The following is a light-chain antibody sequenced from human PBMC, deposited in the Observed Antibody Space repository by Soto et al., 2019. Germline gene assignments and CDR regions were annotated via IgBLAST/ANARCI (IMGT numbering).Light chain of an antibody. V-gene: IGLV2-14*01. J-gene: IGLJ3*02. CDR2: EVS. CDR1: SSDVGAYNY. Sequence: QSALTQPASVSGSPGQSITISCTGTSSDVGAYNYVSWYQQHPGKAPKLMIYEVSNRPSGVSNRFSGSKSGNTASLTISGLHAEDEGDYYCSSYTSGSTWVFGGGTKLTVL. CDR3: SSYTSGSTWV.